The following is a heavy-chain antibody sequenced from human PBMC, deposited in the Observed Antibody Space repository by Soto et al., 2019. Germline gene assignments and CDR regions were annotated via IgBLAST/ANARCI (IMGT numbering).Heavy chain of an antibody. CDR2: IYYSGST. J-gene: IGHJ3*01. CDR3: ARDSDSPYYYANSGYRALDAFDV. Sequence: SETLSLTCTVSGGSISSYYWSWIRQPPGKGLEWIGYIYYSGSTNYNPSLKSRVTISVDTSKNQFSLKLSSVTAADTAVYYCARDSDSPYYYANSGYRALDAFDVWGQGTMVTVSS. CDR1: GGSISSYY. D-gene: IGHD3-22*01. V-gene: IGHV4-59*01.